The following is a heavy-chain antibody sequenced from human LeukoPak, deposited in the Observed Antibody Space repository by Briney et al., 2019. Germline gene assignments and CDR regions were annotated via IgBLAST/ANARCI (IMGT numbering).Heavy chain of an antibody. D-gene: IGHD1-26*01. CDR3: ARPPDSGSYLGNAFDI. CDR2: INPNSGGT. CDR1: GYTFTGYY. J-gene: IGHJ3*02. Sequence: ASVKVSCKASGYTFTGYYMHWVRQAPGQGLEWMGWINPNSGGTNYAQKFQGRVTMTRDTTISTAYMELSRLRSDDTAVYYCARPPDSGSYLGNAFDIWGQGTMVTVSS. V-gene: IGHV1-2*02.